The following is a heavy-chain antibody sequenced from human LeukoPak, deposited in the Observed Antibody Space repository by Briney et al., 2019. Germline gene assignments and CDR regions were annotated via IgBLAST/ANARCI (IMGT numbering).Heavy chain of an antibody. D-gene: IGHD6-13*01. V-gene: IGHV3-9*01. J-gene: IGHJ4*02. Sequence: GGSLRLSCAASGFTFDDYAMHWVRQAPGKGLEWVSGISWNSGSIGYADSVKGRFTISRDNAKNSLYLQMNSLRAEDTALYYCAKGSDSSSSAGFDYWGQGTLVTVSS. CDR3: AKGSDSSSSAGFDY. CDR1: GFTFDDYA. CDR2: ISWNSGSI.